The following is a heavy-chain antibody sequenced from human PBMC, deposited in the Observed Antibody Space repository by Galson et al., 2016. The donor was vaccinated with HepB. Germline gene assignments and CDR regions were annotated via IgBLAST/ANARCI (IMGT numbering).Heavy chain of an antibody. CDR2: GSAYNGNT. V-gene: IGHV1-18*04. D-gene: IGHD1-1*01. CDR3: ARGHWNTDYYEGMDV. Sequence: SVKVSCKASGYTFTSHTISWVRQAPGQGLEWMGWGSAYNGNTNYAQKFQDRVIMSTDTSTTTAYLELRSLTSDDTAIYYCARGHWNTDYYEGMDVWGQGTTVTVSS. J-gene: IGHJ6*02. CDR1: GYTFTSHT.